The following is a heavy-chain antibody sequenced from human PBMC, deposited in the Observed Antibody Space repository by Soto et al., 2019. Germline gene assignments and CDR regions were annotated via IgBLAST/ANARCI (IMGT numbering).Heavy chain of an antibody. CDR3: ARLGYCSGGSCYPPRYYYGMDV. CDR1: GYTFTSYA. D-gene: IGHD2-15*01. Sequence: ASVKVSCKACGYTFTSYAMHWVRQAPGQRLEWMGWINAGNGNTKYSQKFQGRVTITRDTSASTAYMELSSLRSEDTAVYYCARLGYCSGGSCYPPRYYYGMDVWGQGTTVTVSS. J-gene: IGHJ6*02. V-gene: IGHV1-3*01. CDR2: INAGNGNT.